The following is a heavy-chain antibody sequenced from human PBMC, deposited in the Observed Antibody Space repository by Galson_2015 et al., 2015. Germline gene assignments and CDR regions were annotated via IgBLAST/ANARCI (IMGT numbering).Heavy chain of an antibody. D-gene: IGHD6-6*01. J-gene: IGHJ4*02. V-gene: IGHV1-2*06. CDR1: GYTFTGYY. CDR2: INPNSGGT. CDR3: ARGLSYGSSAPGDS. Sequence: SVKVSCKASGYTFTGYYMHWVRQAPGQGLEWMRRINPNSGGTNYAQKFQGRVTMTRDTSISTAYMELSRLRSDDTAVYYCARGLSYGSSAPGDSWGKETLVTVSS.